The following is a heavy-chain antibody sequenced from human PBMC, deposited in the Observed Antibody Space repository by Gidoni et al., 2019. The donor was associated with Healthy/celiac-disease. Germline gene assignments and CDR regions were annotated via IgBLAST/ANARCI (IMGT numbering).Heavy chain of an antibody. CDR2: INHSGST. CDR3: ARDISLDFDI. V-gene: IGHV4-34*01. J-gene: IGHJ3*02. CDR1: GGSFSGYY. D-gene: IGHD2-21*01. Sequence: QLQQCGAGLLKPSETLSLTCAVYGGSFSGYYWSWIRQPPGKGLEWIGEINHSGSTNYNPSLKSRVTISVDTSKNQCSRKMSSVTAADKAVYYWARDISLDFDIWGQGTMVTVSS.